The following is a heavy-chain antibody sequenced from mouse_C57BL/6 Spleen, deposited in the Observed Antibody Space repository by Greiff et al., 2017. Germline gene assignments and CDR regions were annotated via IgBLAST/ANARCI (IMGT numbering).Heavy chain of an antibody. CDR2: INYDGSST. Sequence: EVQLVESEGGLVQPGSSMKLSCTASGFTFSDYYMAWVRQVPEKGLEWVANINYDGSSTYYLDSLKSRFIISRDNAKNILYLQMSSLKSEDTATYYCARGGNWDFAYWGQGTLVTVSA. CDR1: GFTFSDYY. D-gene: IGHD4-1*01. CDR3: ARGGNWDFAY. J-gene: IGHJ3*01. V-gene: IGHV5-16*01.